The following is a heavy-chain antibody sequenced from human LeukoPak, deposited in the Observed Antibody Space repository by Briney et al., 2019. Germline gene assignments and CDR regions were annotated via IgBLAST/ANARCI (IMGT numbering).Heavy chain of an antibody. CDR3: ARATVTTVDY. CDR1: GGSFSDYF. J-gene: IGHJ4*02. CDR2: INHSGST. V-gene: IGHV4-34*01. Sequence: SETLSLTCAVYGGSFSDYFWSWIRQPPGKGLEWIGEINHSGSTNYNPSLKSRVTISIDTSKNQVSLKLSSVTAADTAVYYCARATVTTVDYWGQGTLVTVSS. D-gene: IGHD4-11*01.